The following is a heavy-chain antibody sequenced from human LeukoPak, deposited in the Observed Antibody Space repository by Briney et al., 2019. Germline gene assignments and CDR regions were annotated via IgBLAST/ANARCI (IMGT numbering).Heavy chain of an antibody. V-gene: IGHV4-59*01. CDR1: GGSITTYY. CDR3: ASFKGSPFTYGPYYFDY. CDR2: RYYSGST. D-gene: IGHD3-10*01. Sequence: PSETLSLTCTVSGGSITTYYWSWVRQAPGKGLEWIAYRYYSGSTYYNPSLKSRVTISVDTSKNYFSLKLSSVTAADTAIYYCASFKGSPFTYGPYYFDYWGQGTLVSVSS. J-gene: IGHJ4*02.